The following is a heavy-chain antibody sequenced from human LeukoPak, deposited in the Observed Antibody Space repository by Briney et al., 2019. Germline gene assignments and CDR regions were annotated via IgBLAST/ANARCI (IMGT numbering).Heavy chain of an antibody. Sequence: GGSLRLSCAASGFTFSSYAMHWVRQAPGKGLEWVALISYDGSHKYYPDSVKGRFTISRDNSKNTLYLQMNSLRAEDTAVYYCARAYYYDSNGYYQFDYWGQGTLVTVSS. CDR1: GFTFSSYA. D-gene: IGHD3-22*01. CDR3: ARAYYYDSNGYYQFDY. V-gene: IGHV3-30-3*01. CDR2: ISYDGSHK. J-gene: IGHJ4*02.